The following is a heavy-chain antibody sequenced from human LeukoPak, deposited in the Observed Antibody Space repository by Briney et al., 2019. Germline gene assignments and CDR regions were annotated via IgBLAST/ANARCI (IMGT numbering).Heavy chain of an antibody. CDR1: GYSFTTSW. D-gene: IGHD3/OR15-3a*01. CDR2: ICPGDSDT. CDR3: ARHQSSGLSEAFNI. Sequence: GESLQISCQGSGYSFTTSWVGWVRQMPGKGLEWMGIICPGDSDTRYSPSFQGQVTISADKSISTAYLQWSSLKASDTAMYYCARHQSSGLSEAFNIWGQGTMVTVSS. J-gene: IGHJ3*02. V-gene: IGHV5-51*01.